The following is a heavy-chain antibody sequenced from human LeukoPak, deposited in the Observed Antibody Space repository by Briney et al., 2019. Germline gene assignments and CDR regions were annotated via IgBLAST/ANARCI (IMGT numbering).Heavy chain of an antibody. D-gene: IGHD3-3*01. CDR1: GDSVSSNSAA. V-gene: IGHV6-1*01. CDR2: TYYRSKWYN. CDR3: ARGVDFWSGYYSYYYYMDV. Sequence: SQTLPLTCVISGDSVSSNSAAWNWIRQSPSRGLEWLGRTYYRSKWYNDYVESVKSRITINPDTSKNQFSLQLNSVTPEDTAVYYCARGVDFWSGYYSYYYYMDVWGKGTTVTVSS. J-gene: IGHJ6*03.